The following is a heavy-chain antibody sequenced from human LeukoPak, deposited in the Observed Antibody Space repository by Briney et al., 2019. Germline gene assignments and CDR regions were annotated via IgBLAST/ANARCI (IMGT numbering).Heavy chain of an antibody. CDR2: ISYDESNK. Sequence: GGSLRLSCAASGFTFSSSAMHWVRQAPGKGLEWVAVISYDESNKYYADSVKGRFTISRDNSKNTLYLQMNSLRAEDTAVYYCARVGSGSPGWGQGTLVTVSS. CDR1: GFTFSSSA. V-gene: IGHV3-30*03. CDR3: ARVGSGSPG. D-gene: IGHD3-10*01. J-gene: IGHJ4*02.